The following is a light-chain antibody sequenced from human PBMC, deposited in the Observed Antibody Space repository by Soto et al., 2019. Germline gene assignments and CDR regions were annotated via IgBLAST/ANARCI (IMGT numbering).Light chain of an antibody. J-gene: IGKJ1*01. CDR2: KAS. Sequence: DLQMTQSPSTLSASVGDRVTITCRASQSVNSWLAWYQQKPGKAPQLLIYKASFLETGVPSRFSGSGSGTEFSLTISSLQPDDFATYYCQQYNTDYRTFGQGTKVEIK. CDR3: QQYNTDYRT. V-gene: IGKV1-5*03. CDR1: QSVNSW.